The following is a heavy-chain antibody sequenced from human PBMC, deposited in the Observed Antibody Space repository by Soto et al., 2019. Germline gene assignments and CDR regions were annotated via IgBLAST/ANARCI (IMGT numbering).Heavy chain of an antibody. D-gene: IGHD5-12*01. CDR2: TYFRSKWYN. CDR1: GASVASNTAS. Sequence: PSQTLSRICVISGASVASNTASWNWIRPSPSRGLEWLGRTYFRSKWYNDDAVSVKSRKIINPDTSNNQFSLQLNSVTPEDTAVYFCAKGDNLGPKTGYAFDPWGQGIMVTAPQ. CDR3: AKGDNLGPKTGYAFDP. J-gene: IGHJ5*02. V-gene: IGHV6-1*01.